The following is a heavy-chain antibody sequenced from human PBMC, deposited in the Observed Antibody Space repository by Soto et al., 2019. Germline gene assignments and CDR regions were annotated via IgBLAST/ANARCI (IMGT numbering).Heavy chain of an antibody. D-gene: IGHD3-3*01. CDR3: ARGGVEPFDY. J-gene: IGHJ4*02. Sequence: PGGSLRLSCAASGFTFRNSWMHWVRQAPGKGLVWVSLISDYGSVNYAGSVEGRVTISRDDANRELYLQMISLRLEDTAVYYCARGGVEPFDYWGQGP. V-gene: IGHV3-74*01. CDR1: GFTFRNSW. CDR2: ISDYGSV.